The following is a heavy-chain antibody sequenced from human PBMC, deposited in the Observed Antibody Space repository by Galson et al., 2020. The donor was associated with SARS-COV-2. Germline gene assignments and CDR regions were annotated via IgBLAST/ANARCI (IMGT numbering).Heavy chain of an antibody. Sequence: GESLKISCGTSRFIFTHSWMHWVRPIPGKGLVWVARIHRDVNSTTYADSVKGRFTISRDNAKNTLLMQMKSLRAEDTAVYYCARTMEGGFFDSWGQGTLVTVPS. CDR2: IHRDVNST. CDR3: ARTMEGGFFDS. D-gene: IGHD3-10*01. J-gene: IGHJ4*02. CDR1: RFIFTHSW. V-gene: IGHV3-74*03.